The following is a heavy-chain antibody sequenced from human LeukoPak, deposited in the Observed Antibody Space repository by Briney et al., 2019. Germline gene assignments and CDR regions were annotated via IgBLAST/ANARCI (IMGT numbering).Heavy chain of an antibody. D-gene: IGHD3-3*01. CDR2: VHYNGSP. CDR3: ARTTFWSGRSPDYYHCYMDV. Sequence: SETLSLTCTVSGGSISGYYWSWIRQAPGKGLEWIGYVHYNGSPNYNASLKSRVTISVDASKNQFSLKVSFVSAADTAVYYCARTTFWSGRSPDYYHCYMDVWGKGTTVTVSS. J-gene: IGHJ6*03. CDR1: GGSISGYY. V-gene: IGHV4-59*01.